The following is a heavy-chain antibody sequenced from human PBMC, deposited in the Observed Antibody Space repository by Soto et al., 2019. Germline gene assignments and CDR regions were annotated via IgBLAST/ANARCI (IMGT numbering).Heavy chain of an antibody. CDR3: AKDRGWSSADLDY. D-gene: IGHD6-19*01. V-gene: IGHV3-30*18. J-gene: IGHJ4*02. CDR2: MSYDGSNK. Sequence: PGGSLRLSCAAPGFTFSSFGMHWVRQAPGKGLEWVALMSYDGSNKYYADSVKGRFTISRDKSKNTLYLQMNSLRAEDTAVYYCAKDRGWSSADLDYWGQGTLVTVSS. CDR1: GFTFSSFG.